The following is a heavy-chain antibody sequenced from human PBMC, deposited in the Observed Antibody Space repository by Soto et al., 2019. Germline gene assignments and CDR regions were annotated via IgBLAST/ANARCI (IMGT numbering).Heavy chain of an antibody. J-gene: IGHJ5*02. V-gene: IGHV4-59*01. CDR1: GGSISSYY. CDR3: ARSIGYFYSWGRYEPFDP. Sequence: SQTLSLTCTVSGGSISSYYWSWFRQPPGKGLEWIGYIYYSGSTNYNPSLKSRVAISVDTSKNQFSLKLSSVTAADTAVYYCARSIGYFYSWGRYEPFDPSDQGTLVTLS. D-gene: IGHD3-10*01. CDR2: IYYSGST.